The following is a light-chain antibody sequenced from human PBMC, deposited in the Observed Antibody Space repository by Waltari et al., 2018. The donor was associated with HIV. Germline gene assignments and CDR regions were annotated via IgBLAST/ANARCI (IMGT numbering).Light chain of an antibody. J-gene: IGLJ3*02. CDR2: RNN. Sequence: QSVLTQPPSASGTPGQRVTIPCSGSSPNTGSNYVYWYQHLPGTAPKLLIYRNNQRPSGVPDRLSGSKSGTSASLAISGLRSEDEADYYCAAWDDSLSGLVFGGGTKLTVL. CDR1: SPNTGSNY. V-gene: IGLV1-47*01. CDR3: AAWDDSLSGLV.